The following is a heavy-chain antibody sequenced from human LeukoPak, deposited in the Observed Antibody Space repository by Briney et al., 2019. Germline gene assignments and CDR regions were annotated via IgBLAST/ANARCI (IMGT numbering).Heavy chain of an antibody. CDR2: ISGSGGST. CDR1: GFTFSSYA. CDR3: AKLEYGSGSYYRYYYYGMDV. J-gene: IGHJ6*02. Sequence: PGGSLRLSCAAPGFTFSSYAMSWVRQAPGKGLEWVSAISGSGGSTYYADSVKGRFTISRDNSKNTLYLQMNSLRAEDTAVYYCAKLEYGSGSYYRYYYYGMDVWGQGTTVTVSS. D-gene: IGHD3-10*01. V-gene: IGHV3-23*01.